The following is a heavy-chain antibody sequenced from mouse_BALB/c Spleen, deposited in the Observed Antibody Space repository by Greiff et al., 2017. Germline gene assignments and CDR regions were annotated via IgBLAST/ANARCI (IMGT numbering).Heavy chain of an antibody. CDR3: ARGGYGPFAY. CDR1: GYSITSDYA. J-gene: IGHJ3*01. V-gene: IGHV3-2*02. D-gene: IGHD2-10*02. CDR2: ISYSGST. Sequence: DVHLVESGPGLVKPSQSLSLTCTVTGYSITSDYAWNWIRQFPGNKLEWMGYISYSGSTSYNPSLKSRISITRDTSKNQFFLQLNSVTTEDTATYYCARGGYGPFAYWGQGTLVTVSA.